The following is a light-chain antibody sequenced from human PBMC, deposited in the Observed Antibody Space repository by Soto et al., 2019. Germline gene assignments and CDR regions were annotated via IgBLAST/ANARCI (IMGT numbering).Light chain of an antibody. V-gene: IGLV3-21*02. CDR3: QVWDTRSEHYV. CDR2: DDS. Sequence: SYDLTHSPSLSVAPGQTVTITCGGSSIGSKSVHWYQQKPGQAPVLVVYDDSDRRSGIPERFSGSNSGNTATLTITRVEAGDEADYHCQVWDTRSEHYVFGPGTKVTV. CDR1: SIGSKS. J-gene: IGLJ1*01.